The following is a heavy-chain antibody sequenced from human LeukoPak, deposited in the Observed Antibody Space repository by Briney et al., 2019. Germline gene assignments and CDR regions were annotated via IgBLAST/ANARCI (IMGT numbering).Heavy chain of an antibody. V-gene: IGHV3-7*01. CDR2: IKQDGSEK. CDR1: GFTFSSYW. Sequence: GGSLRLSCAASGFTFSSYWMSWVRQAPGKGLEWVANIKQDGSEKYYVDSVKGRFTISRDKAKNSLYLQMNSLRAEDTAVYYCARIRYFDWLVNDAFDIWGQGTMVTVSS. CDR3: ARIRYFDWLVNDAFDI. J-gene: IGHJ3*02. D-gene: IGHD3-9*01.